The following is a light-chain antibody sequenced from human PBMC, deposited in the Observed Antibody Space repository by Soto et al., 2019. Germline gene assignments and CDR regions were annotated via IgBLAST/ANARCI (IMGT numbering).Light chain of an antibody. CDR3: QQYTNWPHT. J-gene: IGKJ2*01. Sequence: EIVMTQSPATLSVSPGERATLSCRASQSVSSDLAWYLQKPGQAPSLLVYGASTRATGMPARFSGSGSGTEFTLTISSLQSEDFAVYYCQQYTNWPHTFGQGTKLEIK. CDR2: GAS. V-gene: IGKV3-15*01. CDR1: QSVSSD.